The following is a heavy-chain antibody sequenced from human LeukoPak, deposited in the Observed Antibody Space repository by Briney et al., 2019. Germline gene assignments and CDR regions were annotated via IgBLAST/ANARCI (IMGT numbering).Heavy chain of an antibody. CDR3: TRDLGSTNWFDP. CDR2: INGDGPTT. D-gene: IGHD2/OR15-2a*01. Sequence: PGGSLRLSCTASGFTFSSHWMHWVRQAPGEGLVGVSQINGDGPTTTYADSVEGRFTISRDNNKNTLYVQMNRLRADDTSVYYCTRDLGSTNWFDPWGQGTLVTVSS. CDR1: GFTFSSHW. J-gene: IGHJ5*02. V-gene: IGHV3-74*01.